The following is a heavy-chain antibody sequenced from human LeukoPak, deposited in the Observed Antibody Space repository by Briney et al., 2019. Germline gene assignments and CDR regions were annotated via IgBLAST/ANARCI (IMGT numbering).Heavy chain of an antibody. V-gene: IGHV3-7*01. CDR2: IDEDGDVK. J-gene: IGHJ4*02. CDR1: GFTFSNHW. D-gene: IGHD5-12*01. CDR3: ARHVPRGRSDFDC. Sequence: PGGSLRLSCAASGFTFSNHWMAWVRQTPGRGPEWLPNIDEDGDVKSYAESVKGRFSVSRDNGRTSLYLQMNSLRAEDTAIYYCARHVPRGRSDFDCWGQGVLVTVS.